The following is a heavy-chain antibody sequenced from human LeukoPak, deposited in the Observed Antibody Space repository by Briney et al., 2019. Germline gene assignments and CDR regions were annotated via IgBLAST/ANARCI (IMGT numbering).Heavy chain of an antibody. J-gene: IGHJ4*02. V-gene: IGHV3-48*03. CDR2: IRGSGGTI. Sequence: GGSLRLSCAASGFTFRSYEMNWVRQAQGKGREWVSYIRGSGGTIYYADSVKGRFTISRANAKNSLYLQMNSLRAEDTAVYYCARGSWGYFDYGGEGTLVTVSS. D-gene: IGHD1-26*01. CDR3: ARGSWGYFDY. CDR1: GFTFRSYE.